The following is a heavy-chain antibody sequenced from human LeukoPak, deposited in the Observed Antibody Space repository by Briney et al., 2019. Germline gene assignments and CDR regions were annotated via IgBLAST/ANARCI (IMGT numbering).Heavy chain of an antibody. D-gene: IGHD4-11*01. J-gene: IGHJ4*02. V-gene: IGHV4-39*01. CDR2: IYYSRST. CDR1: GGSISSSSYY. Sequence: SETLSLTCTVSGGSISSSSYYWGWIRQPPGKGLEWIGSIYYSRSTYYNPSLKSRVTISVDMSKNQFSLKLSSVTAADTAVYYCARLTTVTTSLDYWGQGTLVTVSS. CDR3: ARLTTVTTSLDY.